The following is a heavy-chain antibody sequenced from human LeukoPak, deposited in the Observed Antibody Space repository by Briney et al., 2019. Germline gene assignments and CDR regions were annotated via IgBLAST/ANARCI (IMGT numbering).Heavy chain of an antibody. CDR3: AAGSSPDAFDI. CDR1: GFTFSSYS. J-gene: IGHJ3*02. D-gene: IGHD6-6*01. CDR2: ISSSSSYI. Sequence: GGSLRLSCAASGFTFSSYSMNWVRQAPGKGLEWVSSISSSSSYIYYADSVKGRFTISRDNAKNSLYLQMNRLRAEDTAVYYCAAGSSPDAFDIWGQGTMVTVSS. V-gene: IGHV3-21*01.